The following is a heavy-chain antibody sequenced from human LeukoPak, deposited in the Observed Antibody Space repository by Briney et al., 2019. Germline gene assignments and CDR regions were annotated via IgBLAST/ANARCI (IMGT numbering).Heavy chain of an antibody. D-gene: IGHD3-16*01. CDR3: ARERRAWGEDF. V-gene: IGHV1-46*01. CDR1: EYTFTGHY. Sequence: ASVKVSCKASEYTFTGHYIHWVRQAPGQGLEWVGLINPNGGSTGYAQRFQGRVTVTTDTSTSTVYMELNSLGSEDTAVYYCARERRAWGEDFWGQGTLVTVSS. J-gene: IGHJ4*02. CDR2: INPNGGST.